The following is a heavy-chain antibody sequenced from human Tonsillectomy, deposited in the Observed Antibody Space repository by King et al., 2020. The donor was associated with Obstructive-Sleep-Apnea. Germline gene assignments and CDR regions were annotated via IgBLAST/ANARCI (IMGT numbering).Heavy chain of an antibody. Sequence: QLVQSGGGVVQPGRSLRLSCAASGFTFSSYAMHWVRQAPGKGLEWGAVISYDGSNKYYADSVKGRFTISRDNSKNTLYLQMNSLTAEDTAVYYWAGKRAMALDYWGQGTLVTVSS. CDR1: GFTFSSYA. CDR3: AGKRAMALDY. J-gene: IGHJ4*02. V-gene: IGHV3-30*04. CDR2: ISYDGSNK. D-gene: IGHD5-18*01.